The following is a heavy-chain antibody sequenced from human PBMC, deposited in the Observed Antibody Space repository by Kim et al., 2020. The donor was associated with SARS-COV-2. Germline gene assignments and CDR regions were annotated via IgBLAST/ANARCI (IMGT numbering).Heavy chain of an antibody. CDR3: ARGGYQLPGGDY. J-gene: IGHJ4*02. CDR2: ISSSSSYI. V-gene: IGHV3-21*01. CDR1: GFTFSSYS. Sequence: GGSLRLSCAASGFTFSSYSMNWVRQAPGKGLEWVSSISSSSSYIYYADSVKDRFTISRDNAKNSLYLQMNSLRAEDTAVYYCARGGYQLPGGDYWGQGTLVTVSS. D-gene: IGHD2-2*01.